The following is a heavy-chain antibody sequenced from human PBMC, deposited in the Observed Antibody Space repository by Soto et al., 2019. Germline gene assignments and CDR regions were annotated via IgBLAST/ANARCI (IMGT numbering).Heavy chain of an antibody. D-gene: IGHD6-6*01. V-gene: IGHV4-31*03. Sequence: PSETVSLTCTVSGGSISSGGSYWSWIRQHSGKGLEWIGYMDNSGNTYYNPSLKGRVTISLDTSKSQFSLELTSVTAADTAVYFCARDPGRSSSSGTYYSGMDVWGQGTTVTVSS. J-gene: IGHJ6*02. CDR1: GGSISSGGSY. CDR3: ARDPGRSSSSGTYYSGMDV. CDR2: MDNSGNT.